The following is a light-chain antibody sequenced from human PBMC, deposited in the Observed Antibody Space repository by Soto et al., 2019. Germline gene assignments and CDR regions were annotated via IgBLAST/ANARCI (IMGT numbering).Light chain of an antibody. CDR1: QTNSSW. CDR3: QQYHDYST. Sequence: DIQMTQSPSTLSASVGDRVTITCRASQTNSSWLAWYQQKPGKAPKLLIYKASSLESGVPSRFSGSGSGTEFTLAISSLQPDDFACYYWQQYHDYSTFGQGPKVEIK. J-gene: IGKJ1*01. CDR2: KAS. V-gene: IGKV1-5*03.